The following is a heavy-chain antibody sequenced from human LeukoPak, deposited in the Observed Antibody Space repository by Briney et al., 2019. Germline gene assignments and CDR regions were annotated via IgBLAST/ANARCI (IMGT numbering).Heavy chain of an antibody. J-gene: IGHJ4*02. V-gene: IGHV4-61*02. CDR3: ARWVRALQLADY. CDR2: IYTSGST. CDR1: GGSISSGSYY. Sequence: PSETLSLTCTVSGGSISSGSYYWSWIRQPAGKGLVWIGRIYTSGSTNYNPSLKSLATISVDTSKNQFSLKLSSVTAADTAVYYCARWVRALQLADYWGQGTLVTVSS. D-gene: IGHD6-13*01.